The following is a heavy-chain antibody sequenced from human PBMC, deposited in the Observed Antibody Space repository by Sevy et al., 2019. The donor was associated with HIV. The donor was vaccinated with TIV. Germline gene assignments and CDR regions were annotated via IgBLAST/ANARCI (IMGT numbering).Heavy chain of an antibody. CDR2: ISSSSSYI. D-gene: IGHD6-13*01. V-gene: IGHV3-21*01. CDR3: ATDPPLVPNAFDI. Sequence: GGSLRLSCAASGFTFSSYSMNWVRQAPGKGLEWVSSISSSSSYIYYADSVKGRFTISRDNAKNSLYLQMNSLRAEDTAEYDCATDPPLVPNAFDIWGQGTMVTVSS. CDR1: GFTFSSYS. J-gene: IGHJ3*02.